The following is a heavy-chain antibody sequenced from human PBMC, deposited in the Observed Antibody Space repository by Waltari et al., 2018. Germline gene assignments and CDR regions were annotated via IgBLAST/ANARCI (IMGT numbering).Heavy chain of an antibody. Sequence: QVQLQESGPGLVEPSQTLSLTCSVSDDSISAGNYYLGWIRQSAGKGLEWIGRFHSRGNTEYSPSLNSRVTISRDTSNNRFSLKLTSVTATDTAVYYCAKSASCDVDPSCDVVANWGQGTLVTVSA. J-gene: IGHJ4*02. D-gene: IGHD2-2*01. CDR3: AKSASCDVDPSCDVVAN. CDR2: FHSRGNT. CDR1: DDSISAGNYY. V-gene: IGHV4-61*02.